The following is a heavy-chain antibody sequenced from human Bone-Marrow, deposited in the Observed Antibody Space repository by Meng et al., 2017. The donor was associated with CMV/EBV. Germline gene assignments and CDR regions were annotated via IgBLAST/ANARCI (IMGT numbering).Heavy chain of an antibody. J-gene: IGHJ5*02. CDR1: GYTFTGYY. D-gene: IGHD1-26*01. CDR3: ARDCGRDEWELRWWFDH. V-gene: IGHV1-2*02. Sequence: ASVKVSCKASGYTFTGYYMHWVRQAPGQGLEWMGWINPNSGGTNYAQKFQGRVTMTRDTSISTAYMELSRLRPDDTAVYYCARDCGRDEWELRWWFDHWGQGTLVTVSS. CDR2: INPNSGGT.